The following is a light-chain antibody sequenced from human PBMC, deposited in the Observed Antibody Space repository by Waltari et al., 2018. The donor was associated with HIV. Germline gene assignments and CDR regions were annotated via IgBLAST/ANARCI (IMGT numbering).Light chain of an antibody. CDR2: GTS. CDR1: QSVTSTY. J-gene: IGKJ4*01. V-gene: IGKV3-20*01. CDR3: QQYGGSTLT. Sequence: DILLTQSPGTLSLSTGERATLSCRASQSVTSTYLAWYQQKPCHAPRLLIFGTSSRATAIPDRFSGSGSGTDFSLTISRLEPEDFAVYYCQQYGGSTLTFGGGTKVEVK.